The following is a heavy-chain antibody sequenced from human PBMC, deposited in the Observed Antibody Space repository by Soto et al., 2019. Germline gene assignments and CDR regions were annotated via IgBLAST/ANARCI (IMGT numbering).Heavy chain of an antibody. J-gene: IGHJ4*02. CDR3: ATGISLTWPYYCDY. Sequence: GGSLRLSCAASGFSFSRYAMSWVRQAPGKGLEWVSTISGSGGSTYYADTVKGRFTISRDNSKNTLYLQMNSLRAEDTAVYYCATGISLTWPYYCDYWGQGTLVTVCS. CDR1: GFSFSRYA. V-gene: IGHV3-23*01. CDR2: ISGSGGST.